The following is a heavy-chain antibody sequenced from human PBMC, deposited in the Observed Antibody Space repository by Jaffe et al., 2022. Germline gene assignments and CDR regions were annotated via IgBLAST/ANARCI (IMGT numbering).Heavy chain of an antibody. CDR3: AKSHYDILTTFDY. CDR2: IRYDGSNK. D-gene: IGHD3-9*01. V-gene: IGHV3-30*02. Sequence: QVQLVESGGGVVQPGGSLRLSCAASGFTFSSYGMHWVRQAPGKGLEWVAFIRYDGSNKYYADSVKGRFTISRDNSKNTLYLQMNSLRAEDTAVYYCAKSHYDILTTFDYWGQGTLVTVSS. CDR1: GFTFSSYG. J-gene: IGHJ4*02.